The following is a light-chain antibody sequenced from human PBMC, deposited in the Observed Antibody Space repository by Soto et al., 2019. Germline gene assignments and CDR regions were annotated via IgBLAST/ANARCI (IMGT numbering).Light chain of an antibody. J-gene: IGLJ1*01. CDR2: DVS. CDR1: SSDVGGYNY. V-gene: IGLV2-14*01. Sequence: QSVLTQPASVAGSPVQSITISCTGTSSDVGGYNYVSWYQQLPGKAPKLMISDVSNRPSGVSNRFSGSKSGNTASLTISGLQAEDEADYYCSSYTSGSTPYVFGTGTKVTVL. CDR3: SSYTSGSTPYV.